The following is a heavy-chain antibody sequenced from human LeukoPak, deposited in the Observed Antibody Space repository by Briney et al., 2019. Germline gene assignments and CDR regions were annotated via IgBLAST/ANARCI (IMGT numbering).Heavy chain of an antibody. CDR3: ARTYSSGWYGVFSY. Sequence: GGSLRLSCAASGFTFDDYGMTWVRQVPGKGLEWVSGIYWNGGNTGYADSVKGRFTISRDNSKNTLYLQMNSLRAEDTAVYYCARTYSSGWYGVFSYWGQGTLVTVSS. V-gene: IGHV3-20*04. CDR1: GFTFDDYG. CDR2: IYWNGGNT. J-gene: IGHJ4*02. D-gene: IGHD6-19*01.